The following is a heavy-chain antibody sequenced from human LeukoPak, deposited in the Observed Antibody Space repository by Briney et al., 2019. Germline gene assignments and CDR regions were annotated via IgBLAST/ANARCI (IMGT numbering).Heavy chain of an antibody. CDR1: GGTFSSYG. V-gene: IGHV1-69*13. D-gene: IGHD5-24*01. Sequence: GASVQVSCRASGGTFSSYGMSWVRQAPGPGLERIGGIIPVFGTANYAQTFQGRVTITADESTSTAYMELSSLRSEDTPVYYSARDGVGEGYTGAYFDYWGQGTLVTVSS. CDR2: IIPVFGTA. CDR3: ARDGVGEGYTGAYFDY. J-gene: IGHJ4*02.